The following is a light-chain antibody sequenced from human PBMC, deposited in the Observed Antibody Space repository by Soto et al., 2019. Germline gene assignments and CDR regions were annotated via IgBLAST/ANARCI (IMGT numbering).Light chain of an antibody. J-gene: IGKJ2*01. CDR1: QSIMSW. Sequence: DIPMTQSPSTLSASVGDRITITCRATQSIMSWLAWYQQKPGKAPKLLIYKASSLESGVPSRFSGSGSGTEFTLTISSLQPDDFATYYCQQYNNYSKTFGQGTKLEIK. V-gene: IGKV1-5*03. CDR3: QQYNNYSKT. CDR2: KAS.